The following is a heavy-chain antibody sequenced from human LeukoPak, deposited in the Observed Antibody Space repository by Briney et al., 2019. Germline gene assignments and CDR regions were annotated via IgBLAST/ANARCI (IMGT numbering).Heavy chain of an antibody. Sequence: PSETLSLTCTVSGGSISSSSYYWGWIRQPPGKGLEWIGYIYYSGSTYYNPSLKSRVTISVDTSKNQFSLKLSSVTAADTAVYYCARDPRRATTPPLWGQGTLVTVSS. CDR3: ARDPRRATTPPL. D-gene: IGHD5-12*01. CDR1: GGSISSSSYY. CDR2: IYYSGST. J-gene: IGHJ4*02. V-gene: IGHV4-31*03.